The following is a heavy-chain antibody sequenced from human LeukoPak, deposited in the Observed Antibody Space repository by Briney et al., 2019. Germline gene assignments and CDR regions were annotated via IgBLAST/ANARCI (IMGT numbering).Heavy chain of an antibody. CDR1: GGSISSSNW. CDR3: ARAEGEYDFWSGYFDY. J-gene: IGHJ4*02. V-gene: IGHV4-4*03. Sequence: PETLSLTCAVSGGSISSSNWWSWVRQPPGKGLERIGEIYHSGSTNYNPSLKSRVTISVDKSKNQFSLKLSSVTAADTAVYYCARAEGEYDFWSGYFDYWGQGTLVTVSS. CDR2: IYHSGST. D-gene: IGHD3-3*01.